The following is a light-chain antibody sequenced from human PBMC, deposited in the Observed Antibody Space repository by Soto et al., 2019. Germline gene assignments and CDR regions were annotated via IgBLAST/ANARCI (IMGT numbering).Light chain of an antibody. CDR2: GAS. J-gene: IGKJ3*01. CDR3: QQYGSSLFT. V-gene: IGKV3-20*01. Sequence: EIVLTQSPGTLSLSPGERATLSCRASQSVSSSYLAWYQQKPGQAPRLLIYGASSRVTGIPDRFSGSGSGTDFTLTISRLEPEDFGVYYCQQYGSSLFTFGPGTKVDI. CDR1: QSVSSSY.